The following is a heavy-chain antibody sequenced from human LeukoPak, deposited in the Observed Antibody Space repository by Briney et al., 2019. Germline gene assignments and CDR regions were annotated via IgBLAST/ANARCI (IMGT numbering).Heavy chain of an antibody. D-gene: IGHD3-10*01. CDR1: GYTFSGYY. J-gene: IGHJ4*02. CDR3: ARDRIWFGELLYLFDY. V-gene: IGHV1-2*02. CDR2: INPNSGGT. Sequence: ASVKVSCKASGYTFSGYYMHWVRQAPGQGLEWMGWINPNSGGTNYAQKFQRRVTMTRDTSISTAYMELSRLRSDDTAVYYCARDRIWFGELLYLFDYWGQGTLVTVSS.